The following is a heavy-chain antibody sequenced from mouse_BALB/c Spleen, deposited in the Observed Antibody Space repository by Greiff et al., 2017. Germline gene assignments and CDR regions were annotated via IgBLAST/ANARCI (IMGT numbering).Heavy chain of an antibody. D-gene: IGHD1-1*01. J-gene: IGHJ3*01. CDR3: AREDLLLRGFAY. CDR1: GFTFSDYY. V-gene: IGHV5-4*02. Sequence: EVMLVESGGGLVKPGGSLKLSCAASGFTFSDYYMYWVRQTPEKRLEWVATISDGGSYTYYPDSVKGRFTISRDNAKNNLYLQMSSLKSEDTAMYYCAREDLLLRGFAYWGQGTLVTVSA. CDR2: ISDGGSYT.